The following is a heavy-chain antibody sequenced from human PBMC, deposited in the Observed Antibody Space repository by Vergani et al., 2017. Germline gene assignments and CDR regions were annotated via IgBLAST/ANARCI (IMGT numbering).Heavy chain of an antibody. Sequence: QVQLVQSGAEVKKPGASVKVSCKASGYTFPSYDIHWVRQATGQGLEWMGWMHPNSGNTGYAQKFQGRVTMTRNTSIRTAYMELGSLRSEDTAVYYCARGRPPWDGDYNLDDWGQGTLVTVYS. J-gene: IGHJ4*02. D-gene: IGHD4-17*01. CDR1: GYTFPSYD. CDR2: MHPNSGNT. CDR3: ARGRPPWDGDYNLDD. V-gene: IGHV1-8*01.